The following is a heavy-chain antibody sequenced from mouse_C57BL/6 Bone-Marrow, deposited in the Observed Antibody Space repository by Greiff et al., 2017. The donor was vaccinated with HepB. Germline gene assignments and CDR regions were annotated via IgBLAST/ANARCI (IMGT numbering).Heavy chain of an antibody. CDR2: ISSGGSYT. CDR3: ARRSSAWFAY. Sequence: EVQGVESGGDLVKPGGSLKLSCAASGFTFSSYGMSWVRQTPDKRLEWVATISSGGSYTYYPDSVKGRFTISRDNAKNTLYLQMSSLKSEDTAMYYCARRSSAWFAYWGQGTLVTVSA. J-gene: IGHJ3*01. D-gene: IGHD1-1*01. V-gene: IGHV5-6*01. CDR1: GFTFSSYG.